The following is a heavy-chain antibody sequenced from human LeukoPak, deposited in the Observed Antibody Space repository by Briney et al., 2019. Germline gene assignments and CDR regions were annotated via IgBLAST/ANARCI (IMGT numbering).Heavy chain of an antibody. Sequence: GGSLRLSCAASGFTFSSYAMSWVRQAPGKGQEWVSAISGSGGSTYYADTVKGRFTISRDNSKNTLYLQMNSLRAEDTAVYYCAKEKENSYGFTAPFDYWGQGTLVTVSS. D-gene: IGHD5-18*01. CDR1: GFTFSSYA. CDR3: AKEKENSYGFTAPFDY. V-gene: IGHV3-23*01. CDR2: ISGSGGST. J-gene: IGHJ4*02.